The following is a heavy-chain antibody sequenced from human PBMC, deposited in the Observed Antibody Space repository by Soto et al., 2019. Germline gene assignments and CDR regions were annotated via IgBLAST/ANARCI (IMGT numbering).Heavy chain of an antibody. Sequence: ASVKVSCKASGYAFTSYGISWVRQAPGQGLEWMGWISAYNGNTNYAQKLQGRVTMTTDTSTSTAYMELRSLRSDDTAVYYCASIVGDYYYMDVWGKGTTVTVSS. D-gene: IGHD2-15*01. CDR1: GYAFTSYG. CDR2: ISAYNGNT. CDR3: ASIVGDYYYMDV. J-gene: IGHJ6*03. V-gene: IGHV1-18*01.